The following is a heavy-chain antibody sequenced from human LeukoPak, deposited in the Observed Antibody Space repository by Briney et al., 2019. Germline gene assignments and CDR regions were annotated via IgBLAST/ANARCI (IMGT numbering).Heavy chain of an antibody. CDR1: GYTFTSYG. CDR3: ARDRTITMVRGVITKMVY. J-gene: IGHJ4*02. D-gene: IGHD3-10*01. Sequence: GASVKVSCKASGYTFTSYGISWVRQAPGEGLEWMGWISAYNGNTNYTQKLQGRVTMTTDTSTSTAYMELTSLRSDDTAVYYCARDRTITMVRGVITKMVYWGQGTLVTVSS. V-gene: IGHV1-18*01. CDR2: ISAYNGNT.